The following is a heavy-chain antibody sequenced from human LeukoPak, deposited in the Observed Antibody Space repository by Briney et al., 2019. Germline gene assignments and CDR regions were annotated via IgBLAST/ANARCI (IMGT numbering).Heavy chain of an antibody. CDR3: ANDDSSGSVQDY. V-gene: IGHV3-21*01. CDR2: ISSSGSYI. CDR1: RVTFSSYS. Sequence: GGSLRLSCAAPRVTFSSYSMNWGRQAPGKGLEWVSSISSSGSYIYYADSVKGRFTISRDNAKNSQYLQMNSLRAEDRDVYYCANDDSSGSVQDYWGQGTLVTVSS. J-gene: IGHJ4*02. D-gene: IGHD3-22*01.